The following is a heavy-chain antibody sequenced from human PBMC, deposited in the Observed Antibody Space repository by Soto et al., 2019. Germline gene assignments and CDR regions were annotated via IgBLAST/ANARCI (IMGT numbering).Heavy chain of an antibody. Sequence: QVQLVESGGGVVQPGRSLRLCCAASGFTFSSYGMHWVRQAPGKGLEWVAVISYDGSNKYYADSVKGRFTISRDNSKNTLYLQMNSLRAEDTAVYYCAKDPDIFERSFYYGMDVWGQGTTVTVSS. CDR2: ISYDGSNK. CDR3: AKDPDIFERSFYYGMDV. V-gene: IGHV3-30*18. D-gene: IGHD2-21*01. CDR1: GFTFSSYG. J-gene: IGHJ6*02.